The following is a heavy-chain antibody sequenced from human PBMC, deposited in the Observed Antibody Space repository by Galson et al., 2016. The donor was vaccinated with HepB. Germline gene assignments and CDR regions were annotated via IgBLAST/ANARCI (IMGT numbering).Heavy chain of an antibody. V-gene: IGHV4-4*01. CDR2: LYDIGST. J-gene: IGHJ3*02. CDR1: GGSISSSNW. D-gene: IGHD3-10*01. Sequence: TLSLTCAVSGGSISSSNWWSWVRQPPGKGLEWIGELYDIGSTNYNPSLKSRATKSVDKSKNQFSLKLGSLTAADTALYSCARALPGLHAFDIWGQGTMVTVSS. CDR3: ARALPGLHAFDI.